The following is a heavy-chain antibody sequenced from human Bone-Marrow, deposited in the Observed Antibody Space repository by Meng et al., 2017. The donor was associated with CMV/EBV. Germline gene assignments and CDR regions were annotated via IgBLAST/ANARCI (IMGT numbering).Heavy chain of an antibody. CDR3: ARAPYLEWEMDTTNPDY. CDR1: FSFSNLV. V-gene: IGHV3-30*04. J-gene: IGHJ4*02. D-gene: IGHD5-24*01. CDR2: ISHDGKNN. Sequence: FSFSNLVMHWVRQAPGKGLEWVAVISHDGKNNYYADSVKGRFTISRDNSKNTLYLQMNSLRPEDTAVYYCARAPYLEWEMDTTNPDYWGQGTLVTVSS.